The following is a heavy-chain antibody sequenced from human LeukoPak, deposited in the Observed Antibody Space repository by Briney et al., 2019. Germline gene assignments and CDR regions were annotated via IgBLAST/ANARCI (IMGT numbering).Heavy chain of an antibody. D-gene: IGHD6-19*01. V-gene: IGHV4-59*12. J-gene: IGHJ6*03. CDR2: IYYSGST. CDR3: ARDLSIAVAGRLYYYYYMDV. CDR1: GGSISTSY. Sequence: SETLSLTCTVSGGSISTSYWSWLRQSPGKGLEWIGYIYYSGSTYYNPSLKSRVTISVDTSKNQFSLKLSSVTAADTAVYYCARDLSIAVAGRLYYYYYMDVWGKGTTVTVSS.